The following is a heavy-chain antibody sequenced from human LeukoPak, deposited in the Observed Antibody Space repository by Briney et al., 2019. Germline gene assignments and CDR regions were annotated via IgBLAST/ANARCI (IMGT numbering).Heavy chain of an antibody. CDR2: INSDGSST. CDR1: GFTFSSYW. D-gene: IGHD6-19*01. Sequence: PGGSLRLSCAASGFTFSSYWMHWVRQAPGKGLVWVSRINSDGSSTSYADSVKGRFTISRDNAKNTLYLQMNSLRAEDTAAYYCARAHWGIAVAGTDYWGQGTLVTVSS. CDR3: ARAHWGIAVAGTDY. J-gene: IGHJ4*02. V-gene: IGHV3-74*01.